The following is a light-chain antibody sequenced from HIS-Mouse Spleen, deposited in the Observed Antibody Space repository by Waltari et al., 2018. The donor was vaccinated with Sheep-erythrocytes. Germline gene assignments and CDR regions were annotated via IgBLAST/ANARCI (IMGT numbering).Light chain of an antibody. J-gene: IGLJ1*01. CDR3: CSYAGSYTHV. V-gene: IGLV2-11*01. Sequence: TGTNSDVGGYNYVSWYQQHPGKAPKLMIYDVSKRPSGVPDRFSGSKSGNTASLTISGLQAEDEADYYCCSYAGSYTHVFGTGTKVTVL. CDR2: DVS. CDR1: NSDVGGYNY.